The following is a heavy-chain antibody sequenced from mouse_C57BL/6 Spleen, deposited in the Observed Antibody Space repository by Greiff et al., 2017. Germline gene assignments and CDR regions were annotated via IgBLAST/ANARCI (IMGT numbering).Heavy chain of an antibody. V-gene: IGHV1-61*01. CDR2: IYPSDSET. J-gene: IGHJ3*01. Sequence: VQLQQPGAELVRPGSSVKLSCKASGYTFTSYWMAWVKQRPGQGLEWIGNIYPSDSETHYNQKFKDKATLTVDKSSSTAYMQLSSLTSEDSAVYYCARDYDYDGGFAYWGQGTLVTVSA. CDR3: ARDYDYDGGFAY. CDR1: GYTFTSYW. D-gene: IGHD2-4*01.